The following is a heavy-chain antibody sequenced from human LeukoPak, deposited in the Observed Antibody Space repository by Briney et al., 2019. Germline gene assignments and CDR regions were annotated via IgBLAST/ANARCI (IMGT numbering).Heavy chain of an antibody. CDR1: RFTFSSYG. D-gene: IGHD3-3*01. J-gene: IGHJ4*02. V-gene: IGHV3-30*03. CDR3: AYSYYDFWSGYFFDY. CDR2: ISYDGSNK. Sequence: QPGRSLRLSCAASRFTFSSYGMHWVRQAPGKGLEWVAVISYDGSNKYYADSVKGRFTISRDNSKNTLYLQMNSLRAEDTAVYYCAYSYYDFWSGYFFDYWGQGTLVTVSS.